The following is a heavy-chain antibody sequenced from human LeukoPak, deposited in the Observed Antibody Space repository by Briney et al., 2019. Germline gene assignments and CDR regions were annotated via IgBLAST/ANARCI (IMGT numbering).Heavy chain of an antibody. CDR3: ARDFQWEPKPKGYYFDY. D-gene: IGHD1-26*01. CDR2: INADNGNT. V-gene: IGHV1-3*01. Sequence: ASVKVSCKASGYIFTHYAINWVRQAPGQRPEWMGWINADNGNTRYSQELEGRVTFARGTTASTAYMELSSLRPEDTAVYYCARDFQWEPKPKGYYFDYWGQGTLVTVSS. CDR1: GYIFTHYA. J-gene: IGHJ4*02.